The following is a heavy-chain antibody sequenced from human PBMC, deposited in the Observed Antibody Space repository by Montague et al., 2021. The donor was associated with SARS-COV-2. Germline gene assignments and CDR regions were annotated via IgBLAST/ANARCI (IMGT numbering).Heavy chain of an antibody. V-gene: IGHV4-61*02. D-gene: IGHD1-26*01. Sequence: TLSLTCTVSGDSVSSEIYYWSWIRQPAGKGLEWIGRIYTSGSTNYNPSLRSRVTISVDTSKNQFSPRLSSVTAADTAVYYCARVGGNHYRYFDYWGQGTLVTVSS. CDR1: GDSVSSEIYY. CDR3: ARVGGNHYRYFDY. J-gene: IGHJ4*02. CDR2: IYTSGST.